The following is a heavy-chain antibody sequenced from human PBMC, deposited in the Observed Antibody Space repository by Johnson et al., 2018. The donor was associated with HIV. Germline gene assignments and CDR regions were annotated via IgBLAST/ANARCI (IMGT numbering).Heavy chain of an antibody. D-gene: IGHD6-6*01. J-gene: IGHJ3*02. CDR2: IYSGGST. V-gene: IGHV3-66*01. Sequence: LVESGGGVVRPGGSLRLSCAASGFTFDDYGMHWVRQAPGKGLEWVSVIYSGGSTYYADSVKGRFTISRDNSKNTLYLQMNSLRAEDTAVYYCASLSSSGAFDIWGQGTMVTVSS. CDR3: ASLSSSGAFDI. CDR1: GFTFDDYG.